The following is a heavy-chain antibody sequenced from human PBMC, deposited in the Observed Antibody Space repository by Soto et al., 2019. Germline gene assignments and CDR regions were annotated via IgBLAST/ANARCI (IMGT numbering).Heavy chain of an antibody. CDR2: VNSDETTT. D-gene: IGHD1-26*01. J-gene: IGHJ4*02. CDR1: GFTFSSYW. Sequence: EVQLVESGGGLVQPGGSLRLSCAASGFTFSSYWMHWVRQAPGQGLVWVSRVNSDETTTSYADSVKGRFTISRDNARNTLYLPMNSLRAEDTAVYYCARVGTGRYDFDDWGQGTLVTVSS. V-gene: IGHV3-74*01. CDR3: ARVGTGRYDFDD.